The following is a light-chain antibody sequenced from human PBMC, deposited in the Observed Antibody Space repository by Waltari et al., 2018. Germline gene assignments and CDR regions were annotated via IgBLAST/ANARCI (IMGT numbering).Light chain of an antibody. Sequence: QSALPQPASVSGSPGQSITVSCTGTSSDVGAYHYGSWYQQHPGKAPRLIIYNVNSRPSGVSRRFSGSKSDNTASLTISGLQAEDEADYYCASYTKTSTLIFGGGTRLTVL. CDR3: ASYTKTSTLI. CDR2: NVN. V-gene: IGLV2-14*03. J-gene: IGLJ2*01. CDR1: SSDVGAYHY.